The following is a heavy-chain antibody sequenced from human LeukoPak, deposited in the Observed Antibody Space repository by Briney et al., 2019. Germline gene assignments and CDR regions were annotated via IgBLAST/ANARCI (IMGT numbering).Heavy chain of an antibody. Sequence: SETLSLTCAVYGGSFSGYYWSWIRQPPGKGLNWIGEINHSGSTNYNPSLKSRVTISVDTSKNQFSLKLSSVTAADTAVYYCARKRLYYDILTGPGGQGTLVTVSS. CDR2: INHSGST. CDR1: GGSFSGYY. J-gene: IGHJ5*02. V-gene: IGHV4-34*01. CDR3: ARKRLYYDILTGP. D-gene: IGHD3-9*01.